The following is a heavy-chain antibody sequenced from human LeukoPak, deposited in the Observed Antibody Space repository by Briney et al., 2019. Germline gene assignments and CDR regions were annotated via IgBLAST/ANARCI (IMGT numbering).Heavy chain of an antibody. Sequence: PGGSLRLSCAASGFTFSSYSMNWVRQAPGKGLEWVSSISSSSSYIYYADSVKGRFTISRDNAKNSLYLQMNSLRAEDTAVYYGAREGPIWRQLVKNFDYWGQGTLVTVSS. CDR2: ISSSSSYI. D-gene: IGHD6-13*01. CDR1: GFTFSSYS. CDR3: AREGPIWRQLVKNFDY. V-gene: IGHV3-21*01. J-gene: IGHJ4*02.